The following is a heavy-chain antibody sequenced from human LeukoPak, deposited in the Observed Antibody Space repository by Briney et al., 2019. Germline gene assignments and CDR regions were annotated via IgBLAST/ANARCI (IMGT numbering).Heavy chain of an antibody. CDR2: ISSSATTI. CDR1: GFTFSSYE. J-gene: IGHJ3*02. V-gene: IGHV3-48*03. CDR3: ARDEAYAFDI. Sequence: GGSLRLSCAASGFTFSSYEMNWVRQAPGKGLEWVSFISSSATTIYNAASVEGRFTISRDNAKNSLYLQMDSLRDEDTAVYYCARDEAYAFDIWGQGTMVTVSS.